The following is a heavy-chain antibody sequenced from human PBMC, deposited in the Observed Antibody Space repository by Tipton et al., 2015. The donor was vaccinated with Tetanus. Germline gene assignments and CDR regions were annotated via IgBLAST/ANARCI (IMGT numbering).Heavy chain of an antibody. CDR3: ARRSYCSSSRCFDAFDL. D-gene: IGHD2-2*01. CDR2: IYRTGST. CDR1: GDSVSSGSYY. Sequence: TLSLTCSVSGDSVSSGSYYWTWIRQPPGKGLEWIGYIYRTGSTKYNSSLRDRVTIALDTSKNQFSLKLSSVTAADTAVYYCARRSYCSSSRCFDAFDLWGQGTMVTVSS. V-gene: IGHV4-61*01. J-gene: IGHJ3*01.